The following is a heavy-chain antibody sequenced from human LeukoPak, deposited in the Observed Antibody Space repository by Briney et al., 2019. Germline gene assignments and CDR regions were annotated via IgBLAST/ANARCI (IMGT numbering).Heavy chain of an antibody. CDR3: ERGHTDRCRSGGRCSSAKNLDC. D-gene: IGHD2-15*01. CDR1: GGSLSGYC. V-gene: IGHV4-34*01. CDR2: ISDSGSS. Sequence: PSATLSLTCAVYGGSLSGYCGGWIRQPQAKWLGLIGEISDSGSSNYISALKSRVTVSIDTSKTHFSLRLSPVTAADTAVYFCERGHTDRCRSGGRCSSAKNLDCWGQGSLVTVSS. J-gene: IGHJ4*02.